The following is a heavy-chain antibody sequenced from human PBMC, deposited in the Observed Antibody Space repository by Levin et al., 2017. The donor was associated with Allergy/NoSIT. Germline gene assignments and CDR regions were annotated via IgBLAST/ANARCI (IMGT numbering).Heavy chain of an antibody. V-gene: IGHV3-30*18. CDR1: GFQFSLYG. J-gene: IGHJ3*01. CDR3: AKRGYCSGNTCQSHDAIDV. Sequence: RGESLKISCAASGFQFSLYGMHWVRQAPGKGLEWVALIVFDGNDQYYADSVKGRFTISRDNSKNTLYLQMSSLRENDTAIYYCAKRGYCSGNTCQSHDAIDVWGQGTLVIVSS. CDR2: IVFDGNDQ. D-gene: IGHD2-15*01.